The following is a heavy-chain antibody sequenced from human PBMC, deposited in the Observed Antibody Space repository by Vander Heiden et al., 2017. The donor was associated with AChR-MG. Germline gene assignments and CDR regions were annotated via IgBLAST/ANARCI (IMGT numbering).Heavy chain of an antibody. CDR1: GFTFSSYG. J-gene: IGHJ4*02. CDR3: AKAGETVATIREIDY. V-gene: IGHV3-30*18. D-gene: IGHD5-12*01. CDR2: ISYDGSNK. Sequence: QVQLVESGGGVVQPGRSLRLSCAASGFTFSSYGMHWVRQAPGKGLEWVAVISYDGSNKYYADSVKGRFTISRDNSKNTLYLQMNSLRAEDTAVYYCAKAGETVATIREIDYWGQGTLVTVSS.